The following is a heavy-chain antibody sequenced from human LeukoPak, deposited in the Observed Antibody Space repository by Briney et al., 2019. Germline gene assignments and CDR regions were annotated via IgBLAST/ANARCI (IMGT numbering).Heavy chain of an antibody. CDR1: GASISNYY. D-gene: IGHD2-21*02. J-gene: IGHJ4*02. Sequence: SETLSPTCTVSGASISNYYWTWIRQPAGEGLEWIGRIYSSGNTNYNPSLKSRVTMSLDTSKNQFSLRLSSVTAADTAVYYCARARGGGGSYGHFDYWGQGTLVTVSS. CDR2: IYSSGNT. CDR3: ARARGGGGSYGHFDY. V-gene: IGHV4-4*07.